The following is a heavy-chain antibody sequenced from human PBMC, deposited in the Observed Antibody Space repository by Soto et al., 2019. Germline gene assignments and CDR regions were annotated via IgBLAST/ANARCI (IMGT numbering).Heavy chain of an antibody. V-gene: IGHV3-48*02. CDR3: ARDPSPDSSGWYYFDY. J-gene: IGHJ4*02. D-gene: IGHD6-19*01. Sequence: EVQLEESGGALVQPGGSLRLSCAASAFTFKTYNMNWVRQAPGKGLEWVSYIGTSGTPVYYADSVKGRFTISRDNAKNSLFLQMHSLRDEDTALYFCARDPSPDSSGWYYFDYWGQGTLVTVSS. CDR2: IGTSGTPV. CDR1: AFTFKTYN.